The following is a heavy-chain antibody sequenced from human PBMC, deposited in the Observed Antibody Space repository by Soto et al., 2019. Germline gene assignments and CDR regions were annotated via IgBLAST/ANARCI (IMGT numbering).Heavy chain of an antibody. CDR3: AKGNTAMAPDY. D-gene: IGHD5-18*01. CDR1: GFTFSGYG. CDR2: ISYDGSNK. V-gene: IGHV3-30*18. Sequence: QVQMVETGGGVVQPGRSLRLSCAASGFTFSGYGMHWVRQAPGKGLEWVAVISYDGSNKYYADSVKGRFTISRDNSKNTQYLQMNSLRAEDTAVYYCAKGNTAMAPDYWGQGTLVTVSS. J-gene: IGHJ4*02.